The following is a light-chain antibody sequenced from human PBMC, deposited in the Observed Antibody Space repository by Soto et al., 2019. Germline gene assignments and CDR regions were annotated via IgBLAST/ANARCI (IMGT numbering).Light chain of an antibody. V-gene: IGLV2-14*01. Sequence: QSVLTQPASVSGSPGQSITISCTGTSSDVGGYNYVSWYQQHPGKAPKLMIYDVSNRPSGVSNRFSGSKSGNTASLTISGLQAEDEADYYCSSSYTSSSTRVVFGGGTKLTVL. J-gene: IGLJ2*01. CDR3: SSSYTSSSTRVV. CDR1: SSDVGGYNY. CDR2: DVS.